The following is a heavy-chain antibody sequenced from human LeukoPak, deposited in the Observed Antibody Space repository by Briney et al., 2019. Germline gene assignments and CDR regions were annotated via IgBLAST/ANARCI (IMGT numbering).Heavy chain of an antibody. V-gene: IGHV3-48*01. J-gene: IGHJ4*02. CDR3: ARGAYDLDY. CDR1: GFTFSSYS. Sequence: PGGSLRLSCAASGFTFSSYSMNWVRQAPGKGLEWVSYISSSSSTIYYADSVKGRFTISRDNAKNSLYLQMNSLRAEDTAVYYCARGAYDLDYWGQGTLVTVSS. CDR2: ISSSSSTI. D-gene: IGHD5-12*01.